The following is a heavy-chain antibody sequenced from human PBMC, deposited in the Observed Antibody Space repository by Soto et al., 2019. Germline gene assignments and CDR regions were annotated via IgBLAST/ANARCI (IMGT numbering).Heavy chain of an antibody. CDR1: GYSFTDYH. Sequence: ASVKVSCKASGYSFTDYHIQWVRQAPGQGLEWLGRINPKSGGTSTAQKFQGWVTMTTDTSISTASMEPTRLTSDETAIYYCARGDSTDCSNGVCSFFYNHDMDVWGQGTTVTVSS. D-gene: IGHD2-8*01. J-gene: IGHJ6*02. V-gene: IGHV1-2*04. CDR2: INPKSGGT. CDR3: ARGDSTDCSNGVCSFFYNHDMDV.